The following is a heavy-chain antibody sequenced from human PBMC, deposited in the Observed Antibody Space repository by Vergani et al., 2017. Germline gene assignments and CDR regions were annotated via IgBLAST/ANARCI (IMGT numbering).Heavy chain of an antibody. CDR1: VGTFSSYA. Sequence: QVQLVQSVAEVKKPGSSVKVSCKASVGTFSSYAISWVRQAPGQGLEWMGGIIPIFGTANYAQKFQGRVTITADESTSTAYMELSSLRSEDTAVYYCARDTQLGSGGWYFDLWGRGTLVTVSS. CDR2: IIPIFGTA. J-gene: IGHJ2*01. D-gene: IGHD7-27*01. CDR3: ARDTQLGSGGWYFDL. V-gene: IGHV1-69*01.